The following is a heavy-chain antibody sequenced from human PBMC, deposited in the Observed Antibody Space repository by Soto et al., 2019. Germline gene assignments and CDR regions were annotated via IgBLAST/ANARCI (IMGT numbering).Heavy chain of an antibody. CDR1: GFTFSSFA. Sequence: EVQLLESGGGLVQPGGSLRLSCAASGFTFSSFALNWVRQAPGKGLEWVSIISGSADSTFYADSVKGRFTISRDNSKNMLYLQINSPRAQDPAVYYCAKTRGAMIYAISVYGMDVWGQGTTVTVSS. J-gene: IGHJ6*02. D-gene: IGHD2-8*01. V-gene: IGHV3-23*01. CDR2: ISGSADST. CDR3: AKTRGAMIYAISVYGMDV.